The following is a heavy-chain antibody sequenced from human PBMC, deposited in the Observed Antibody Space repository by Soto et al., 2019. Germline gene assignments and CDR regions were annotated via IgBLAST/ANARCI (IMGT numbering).Heavy chain of an antibody. D-gene: IGHD3-16*01. CDR2: ISSSSSTI. CDR3: AREGVYYYYGMDV. J-gene: IGHJ6*02. V-gene: IGHV3-48*02. Sequence: EVQLVESGGGLVQPGGSLRLSWSTSGFTFSSDSRNWVRQAPGKGLEWVSYISSSSSTIYYADSVKGRFTISRDNAKNSLYLQMNSLRDEDTAVYYCAREGVYYYYGMDVWGQGTTVTVSS. CDR1: GFTFSSDS.